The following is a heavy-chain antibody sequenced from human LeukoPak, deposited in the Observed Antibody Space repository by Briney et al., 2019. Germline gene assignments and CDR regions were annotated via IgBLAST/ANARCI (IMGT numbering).Heavy chain of an antibody. Sequence: GGSLRLSCVASGFTFSSYGMGWVRQAPGKGLEWVAFIRFDGSNKHYAESVKGRFTISRTNANNSLFLQMDSLRAEDTAIYYCARAVYSSSGFDSWGQGALVTVSS. J-gene: IGHJ4*02. CDR2: IRFDGSNK. CDR3: ARAVYSSSGFDS. V-gene: IGHV3-30*02. CDR1: GFTFSSYG. D-gene: IGHD2-2*01.